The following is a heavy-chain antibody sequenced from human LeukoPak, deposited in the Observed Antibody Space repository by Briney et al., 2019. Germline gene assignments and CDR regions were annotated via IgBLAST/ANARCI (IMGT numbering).Heavy chain of an antibody. CDR2: INPNSGGI. CDR1: GYTFTGYD. V-gene: IGHV1-2*02. CDR3: AREREMATIGDAFDI. J-gene: IGHJ3*02. Sequence: SVKVSCKASGYTFTGYDMHWVRQAPGQGLEWMGWINPNSGGINYAQKFQGRVTMTRDTSISRAYMEVSRLRSDDTAVYYCAREREMATIGDAFDIWGQGTMVTVSS. D-gene: IGHD5-24*01.